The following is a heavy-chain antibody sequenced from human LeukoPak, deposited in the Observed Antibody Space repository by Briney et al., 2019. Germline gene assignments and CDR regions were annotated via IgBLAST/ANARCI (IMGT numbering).Heavy chain of an antibody. V-gene: IGHV3-23*01. Sequence: PGGSLRLSCAASGFTFSSYAMSWVRQAPGKGLEWVSDISGSGGSTYYADSVKGRFTISRDNSKNTVYLQMNSLRADDTAVYYCAKDVRGGCTGGSCYYWGQGTLVTVSS. CDR2: ISGSGGST. CDR3: AKDVRGGCTGGSCYY. CDR1: GFTFSSYA. D-gene: IGHD2-15*01. J-gene: IGHJ4*02.